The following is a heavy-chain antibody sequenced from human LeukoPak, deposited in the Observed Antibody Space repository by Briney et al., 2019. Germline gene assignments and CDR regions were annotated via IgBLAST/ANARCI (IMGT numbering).Heavy chain of an antibody. Sequence: GGSLRLSCAASGFTFNTYDMHWVRQATGKGLEWVSAIGTAGDTYYPGSVKGRFTISRENAKNSLYLQMNSLRAGDTAVYYCARDVLIAADGVIRLDAFDIWGQGTVVTVSS. CDR1: GFTFNTYD. CDR3: ARDVLIAADGVIRLDAFDI. D-gene: IGHD6-13*01. CDR2: IGTAGDT. V-gene: IGHV3-13*04. J-gene: IGHJ3*02.